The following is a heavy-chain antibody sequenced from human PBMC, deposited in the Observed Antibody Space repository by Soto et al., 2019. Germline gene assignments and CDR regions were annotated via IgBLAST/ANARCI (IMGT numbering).Heavy chain of an antibody. CDR2: ISASGTYI. V-gene: IGHV3-21*01. CDR1: GLTFTNYN. D-gene: IGHD3-10*01. CDR3: ARQGFGALHGLVDV. J-gene: IGHJ6*02. Sequence: PGGSLRLSCAVSGLTFTNYNVNWVRQAPGKGLEWVSFISASGTYIYYADSVKGRFTISRDNAKNSLYLQMNSLRAEDTAVYYCARQGFGALHGLVDVWGQGTTVTVSS.